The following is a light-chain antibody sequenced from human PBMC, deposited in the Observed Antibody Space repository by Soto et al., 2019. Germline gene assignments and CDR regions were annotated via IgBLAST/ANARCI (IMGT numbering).Light chain of an antibody. Sequence: EIQIPQPPSSLSAPVGARVTITCRASQTISTYLIWYQLKPGKAPNLLIYAASSLQSGVPSRFGGSGSGTDFTLTISSLQPEDFASYYCQQSYSPPYTFGQGTKLEIK. J-gene: IGKJ2*01. CDR3: QQSYSPPYT. CDR2: AAS. CDR1: QTISTY. V-gene: IGKV1-39*01.